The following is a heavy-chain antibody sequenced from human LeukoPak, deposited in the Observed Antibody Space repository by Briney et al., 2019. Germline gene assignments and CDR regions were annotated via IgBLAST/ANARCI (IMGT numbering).Heavy chain of an antibody. CDR2: INASNGNT. CDR1: GYTFTSYA. V-gene: IGHV1-3*01. J-gene: IGHJ6*03. Sequence: GASVKVSCKASGYTFTSYAMHWVRQAPGQRLEWMGWINASNGNTKYSQKFQGRVTITRDTSASTAYMELSSLRSEDTAVYYCARTITMVRGVIITYYYYMDVWGKGTTVTVSS. CDR3: ARTITMVRGVIITYYYYMDV. D-gene: IGHD3-10*01.